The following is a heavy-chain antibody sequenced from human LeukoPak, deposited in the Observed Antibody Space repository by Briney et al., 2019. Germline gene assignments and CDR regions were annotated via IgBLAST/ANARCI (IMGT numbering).Heavy chain of an antibody. CDR1: GYTFSDYG. CDR2: ISAYNGHT. Sequence: GASVKVSCKASGYTFSDYGVSWVRQAPGQGLEWMGWISAYNGHTDYAQKLQGRVTMTTDTSTSTAYMELRSLRSDDTAVYFCARAERTAITHDYWGQGTLVTVSS. CDR3: ARAERTAITHDY. J-gene: IGHJ4*02. V-gene: IGHV1-18*01. D-gene: IGHD5-18*01.